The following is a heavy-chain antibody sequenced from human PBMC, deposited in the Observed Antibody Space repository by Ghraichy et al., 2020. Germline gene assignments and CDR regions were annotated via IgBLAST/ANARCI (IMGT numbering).Heavy chain of an antibody. D-gene: IGHD1-26*01. J-gene: IGHJ2*01. CDR3: AKKRYSGSYGDWYFDL. CDR1: GFTFSSYA. CDR2: ISGSGGST. Sequence: GESLNISCAASGFTFSSYAMSWVRQAPGKGLEWVSAISGSGGSTYYADSVKGRFTISRDNSKNTLYLQMNSLRAEDTAVYYCAKKRYSGSYGDWYFDLWGRGTLVTVSS. V-gene: IGHV3-23*01.